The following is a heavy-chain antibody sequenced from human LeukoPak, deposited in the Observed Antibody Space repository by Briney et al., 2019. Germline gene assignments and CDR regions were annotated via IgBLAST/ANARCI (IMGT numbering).Heavy chain of an antibody. CDR2: IDSGRNI. Sequence: LETPSLTSTVSYESISSGSHYWGSNRRPPGKWLEWIGSIDSGRNIHSNPSLDSRDTISVDTSKNQFSLKLSSVTAADTAVYYCARTKYYFDSSDYFFFDPWGQGILVTVSS. CDR1: YESISSGSHY. V-gene: IGHV4-39*01. D-gene: IGHD3-22*01. CDR3: ARTKYYFDSSDYFFFDP. J-gene: IGHJ5*02.